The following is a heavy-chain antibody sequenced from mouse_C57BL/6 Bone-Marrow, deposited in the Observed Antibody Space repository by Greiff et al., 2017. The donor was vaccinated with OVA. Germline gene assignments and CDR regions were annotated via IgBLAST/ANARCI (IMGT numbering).Heavy chain of an antibody. CDR2: ISNDGGST. V-gene: IGHV5-12*01. Sequence: EVMLVESGGGLVQPGGSLKLSCAASGFTFSDYYMYWVRQTPEKRLEWVAYISNDGGSTYYSDTVKGRFTISRDNAKNTLYLQMSRLKSEDTAMYDCAREDYSNYGDFFMDYWGQGTSVTVSS. CDR1: GFTFSDYY. D-gene: IGHD2-5*01. CDR3: AREDYSNYGDFFMDY. J-gene: IGHJ4*01.